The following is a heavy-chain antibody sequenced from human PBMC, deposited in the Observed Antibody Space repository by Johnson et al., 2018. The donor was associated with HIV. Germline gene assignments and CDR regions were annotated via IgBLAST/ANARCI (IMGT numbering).Heavy chain of an antibody. CDR2: IKSKTDGGTT. V-gene: IGHV3-15*01. J-gene: IGHJ3*02. CDR3: TTDPPPDDYGDRRGVAADDAFDI. D-gene: IGHD4-17*01. CDR1: GFTFSNAW. Sequence: EVQLVESGGGLVKPGGSLRLSCAASGFTFSNAWMSWVRQAPGKWLEWVGRIKSKTDGGTTDYAAHVKGRFTISRDDSKNTLYLQMNSLKTEDTAVYYCTTDPPPDDYGDRRGVAADDAFDIWGQGTMVTVSS.